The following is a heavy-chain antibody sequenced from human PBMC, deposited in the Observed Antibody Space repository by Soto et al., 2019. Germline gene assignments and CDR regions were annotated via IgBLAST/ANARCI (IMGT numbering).Heavy chain of an antibody. CDR1: GYSISSGYY. V-gene: IGHV4-38-2*01. CDR2: IYHSGST. Sequence: LSLTCAVSGYSISSGYYWGWIRQPPGKGLEWIGSIYHSGSTYYNPSLKSRVTISVDTSKNQFSLKLSSVTAADTAVYYCARVAGKSYYYGMDVWGQGXTVTVSS. D-gene: IGHD6-19*01. J-gene: IGHJ6*02. CDR3: ARVAGKSYYYGMDV.